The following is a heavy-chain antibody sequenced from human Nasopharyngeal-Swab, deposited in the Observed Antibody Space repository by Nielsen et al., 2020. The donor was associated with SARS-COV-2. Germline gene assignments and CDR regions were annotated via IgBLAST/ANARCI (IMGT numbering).Heavy chain of an antibody. CDR3: ARGEGSRWFYFDS. CDR2: IYNTGSS. D-gene: IGHD6-13*01. V-gene: IGHV4-31*03. Sequence: SETLSLTCSVSGGSISSGGYYWIWIRPNPGQGLEWIGYIYNTGSSYTNPSLQRRLSISVDKSRNQFFLNLTSVTAADTAIYYCARGEGSRWFYFDSWGQGMLVTVSS. J-gene: IGHJ4*02. CDR1: GGSISSGGYY.